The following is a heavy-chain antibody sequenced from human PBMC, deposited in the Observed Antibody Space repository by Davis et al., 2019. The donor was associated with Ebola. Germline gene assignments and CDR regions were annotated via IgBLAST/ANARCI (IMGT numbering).Heavy chain of an antibody. CDR3: ARDMEDSTSGNYEGWFDP. CDR2: IHHSGST. J-gene: IGHJ5*02. Sequence: MPSEPLSPPCTVPGGPISSYYWSWIRQPPEKGLEWIGHIHHSGSTVYNPSLRARVTISLDTFRSQLSLKLRSVTAADTARYYCARDMEDSTSGNYEGWFDPWGQGILVTVSS. CDR1: GGPISSYY. D-gene: IGHD3-16*01. V-gene: IGHV4-59*01.